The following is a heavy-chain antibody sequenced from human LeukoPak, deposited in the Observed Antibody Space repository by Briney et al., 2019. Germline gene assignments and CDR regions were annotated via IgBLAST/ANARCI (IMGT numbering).Heavy chain of an antibody. D-gene: IGHD4-17*01. CDR3: AKSSTVTTRAFDI. V-gene: IGHV3-23*01. Sequence: GGSLRLSCAASGFTFSSYAMSWVRQAPGKGLEWVSAISGSGGSTYYADSVKGRLTISRDNSKNTLYLQMNSLRAEDTAVYYCAKSSTVTTRAFDIWGQGTMVTVSS. J-gene: IGHJ3*02. CDR2: ISGSGGST. CDR1: GFTFSSYA.